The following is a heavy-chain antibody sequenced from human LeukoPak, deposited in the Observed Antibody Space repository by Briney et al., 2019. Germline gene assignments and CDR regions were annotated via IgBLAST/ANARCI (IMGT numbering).Heavy chain of an antibody. CDR3: ARDGDTYYYDNSGYYYEF. D-gene: IGHD3-22*01. V-gene: IGHV4-38-2*02. CDR2: IYHSGSP. J-gene: IGHJ4*02. Sequence: SETLSLTCTVSGYSISNGYYWGWIRQAPGKGLEWIGSIYHSGSPYYNPSPKNRVAISVDTSKNQFTLKLSSVTAADTAVYYCARDGDTYYYDNSGYYYEFWGQGTLVTVSS. CDR1: GYSISNGYY.